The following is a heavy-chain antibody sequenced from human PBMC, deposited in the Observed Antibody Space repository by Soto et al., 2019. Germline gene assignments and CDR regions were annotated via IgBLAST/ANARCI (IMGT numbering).Heavy chain of an antibody. CDR3: ARKYCSGGTCGVDP. D-gene: IGHD2-15*01. Sequence: QVQLVQSGAEVKRPGASVKVSCKASGYSFTRYYMHWVRQAPGQGLEWMAIINPSDGGTTYAQKFQGRVTMTRDTFTSTVYMELSSLRSEDTAGYYCARKYCSGGTCGVDPWGQGTLVTVSS. CDR1: GYSFTRYY. J-gene: IGHJ5*02. V-gene: IGHV1-46*01. CDR2: INPSDGGT.